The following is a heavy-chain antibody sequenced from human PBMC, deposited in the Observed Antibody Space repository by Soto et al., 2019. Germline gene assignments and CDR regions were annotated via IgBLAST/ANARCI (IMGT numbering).Heavy chain of an antibody. V-gene: IGHV4-34*01. Sequence: QVQLQQWGAGLLKPSETLSLTCAVYGGSFSGYYWSWIRQPPGKGLEWIGEINHSGSTNYNPSLRSRVTISVDTYKNQFSLKLSSVTAADTAVYYCARGTIVVPAGREAYYYYYGMDVWGQGTTVTVSS. CDR3: ARGTIVVPAGREAYYYYYGMDV. CDR1: GGSFSGYY. D-gene: IGHD2-2*01. J-gene: IGHJ6*02. CDR2: INHSGST.